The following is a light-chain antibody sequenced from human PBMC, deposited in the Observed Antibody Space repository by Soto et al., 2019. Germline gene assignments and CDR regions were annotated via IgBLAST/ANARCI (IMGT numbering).Light chain of an antibody. CDR2: ENN. J-gene: IGLJ1*01. CDR1: SSNIGNNY. CDR3: GTGDTSLSAGV. Sequence: QSVLTQPPSVSAAPGQKVTISCSGSSSNIGNNYVSWYQQLPGTAPKLLIYENNKRPSGIPDRFPGSKSGTSATLGITGPQLGDEAAYYCGTGDTSLSAGVFGTGTKVTVL. V-gene: IGLV1-51*02.